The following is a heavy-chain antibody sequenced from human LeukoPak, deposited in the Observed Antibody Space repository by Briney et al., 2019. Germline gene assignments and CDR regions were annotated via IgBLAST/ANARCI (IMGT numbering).Heavy chain of an antibody. Sequence: PSETLSLTCTVSGGSISSYDWSWIRQPPGKGLEWIGYIYYSGSTNYNPSLKSRVTISLNTSKNQFSLKLTSVTAADTAVYYCARHPVRSGRYPFDYWGQGTLVTVSS. CDR1: GGSISSYD. V-gene: IGHV4-59*08. CDR3: ARHPVRSGRYPFDY. CDR2: IYYSGST. D-gene: IGHD1-26*01. J-gene: IGHJ4*02.